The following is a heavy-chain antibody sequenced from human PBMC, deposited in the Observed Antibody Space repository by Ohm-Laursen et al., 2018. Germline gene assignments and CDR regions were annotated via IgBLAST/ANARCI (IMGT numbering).Heavy chain of an antibody. CDR3: ARVRAYSYGYDH. Sequence: GSLRLSCTASGFTFSDYYMSWIRQAPGKGLEWVSYISSSGSTIYYADSVKGRFTISRDNAKNSLYLQMNSLRAEDTAVYYCARVRAYSYGYDHWGQGTLVTVSS. D-gene: IGHD5-18*01. J-gene: IGHJ5*02. CDR1: GFTFSDYY. CDR2: ISSSGSTI. V-gene: IGHV3-11*04.